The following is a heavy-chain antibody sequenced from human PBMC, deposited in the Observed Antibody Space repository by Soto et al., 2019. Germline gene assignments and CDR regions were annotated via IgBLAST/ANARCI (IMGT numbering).Heavy chain of an antibody. CDR3: AKDLSAGGWYQNYYYGMDV. CDR2: ISGSGGST. CDR1: GFTFSSYA. D-gene: IGHD6-19*01. Sequence: EVQLLESGGGLVQPGGSLRLSCAASGFTFSSYAMSWVRQAPVKGLEWVAAISGSGGSTYHADSVKGRFTISRDNSKNTLYMQMNSLRAEDTAVYYCAKDLSAGGWYQNYYYGMDVWLQWTTVTVSS. V-gene: IGHV3-23*01. J-gene: IGHJ6*02.